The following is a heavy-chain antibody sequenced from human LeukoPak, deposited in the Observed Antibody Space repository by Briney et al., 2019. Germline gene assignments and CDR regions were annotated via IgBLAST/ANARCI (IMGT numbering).Heavy chain of an antibody. Sequence: SETLSLTCTVSGGSISSSSYYWGWIRQPPGKGLEWIGSIYYSGSTYYNPSLKSRVTISVDTSKNQFSLKLSSVTAADTAVYYCARGGSSWYTDFDYWGQGTLVTVSS. CDR1: GGSISSSSYY. CDR3: ARGGSSWYTDFDY. V-gene: IGHV4-39*07. J-gene: IGHJ4*02. CDR2: IYYSGST. D-gene: IGHD6-13*01.